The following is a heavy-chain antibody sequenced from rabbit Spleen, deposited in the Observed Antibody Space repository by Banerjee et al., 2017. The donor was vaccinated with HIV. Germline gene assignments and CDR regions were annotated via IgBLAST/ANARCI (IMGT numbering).Heavy chain of an antibody. CDR2: IYNGDGST. V-gene: IGHV1S47*01. Sequence: QQQLEESGGGLVKPEGSLTLTCKASGFDLSGCCYMCWVRQAPGKGPEWIACIYNGDGSTYYASWAKGRFTISKSTSLNTVNLKMTSLTAADTATYFCARDDGSYDYIDGYFNLWGQGTLVTVS. J-gene: IGHJ4*01. CDR1: GFDLSGCC. CDR3: ARDDGSYDYIDGYFNL. D-gene: IGHD6-1*01.